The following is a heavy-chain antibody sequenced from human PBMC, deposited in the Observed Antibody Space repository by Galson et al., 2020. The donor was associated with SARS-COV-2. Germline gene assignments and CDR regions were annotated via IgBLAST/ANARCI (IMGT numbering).Heavy chain of an antibody. J-gene: IGHJ3*02. CDR2: IYTSGST. V-gene: IGHV4-61*09. Sequence: SETLSLTCTVSGGSISSGSYYWRWIRQPAGKGLEWIGHIYTSGSTNYNPSLKSRVTISVDTSKNQFSLKLSSVTAADTAVYYCARVGPGGATPFDIWGQGTMVTVSS. D-gene: IGHD2-15*01. CDR3: ARVGPGGATPFDI. CDR1: GGSISSGSYY.